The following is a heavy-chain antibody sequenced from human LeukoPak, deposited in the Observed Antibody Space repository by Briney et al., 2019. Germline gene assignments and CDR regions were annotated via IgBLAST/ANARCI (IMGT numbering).Heavy chain of an antibody. CDR3: AREAHKGPVDY. Sequence: TSETLSLTCAVYGGSFSGYYWSWIRQPPGKGLEWIGEINHSGSTNYNPSLKSRVTISVDTSKNQFSLKLSSVTAADTAVYYCAREAHKGPVDYWGQGTLVTVSS. CDR2: INHSGST. V-gene: IGHV4-34*01. J-gene: IGHJ4*02. CDR1: GGSFSGYY.